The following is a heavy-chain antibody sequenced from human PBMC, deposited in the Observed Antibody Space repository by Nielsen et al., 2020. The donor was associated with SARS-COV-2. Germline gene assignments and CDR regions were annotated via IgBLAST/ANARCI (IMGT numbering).Heavy chain of an antibody. Sequence: WIRQPPGKGLEWVSSISSSSSYIYYADSVKGRFTISRDNAKNSLYLQMNSLRAEDTAVYYRARDGLVDTAMVTQYYFDYWGQGTLVTVSS. J-gene: IGHJ4*02. CDR2: ISSSSSYI. V-gene: IGHV3-21*01. D-gene: IGHD5-18*01. CDR3: ARDGLVDTAMVTQYYFDY.